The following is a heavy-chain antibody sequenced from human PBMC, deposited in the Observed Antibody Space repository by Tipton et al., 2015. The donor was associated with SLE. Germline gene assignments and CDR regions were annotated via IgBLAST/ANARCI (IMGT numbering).Heavy chain of an antibody. Sequence: TLSLTCAVSGNSISSRYWSWIRQPPGKGLEWIGYISYDGSTNYNPSLKSRVTMSVDTSKNQFSLKLSSVTAADTAVYYCARSPVDYWNGYSAWGQGTLVAVSS. CDR1: GNSISSRY. CDR3: ARSPVDYWNGYSA. V-gene: IGHV4-59*11. CDR2: ISYDGST. D-gene: IGHD3-3*01. J-gene: IGHJ4*02.